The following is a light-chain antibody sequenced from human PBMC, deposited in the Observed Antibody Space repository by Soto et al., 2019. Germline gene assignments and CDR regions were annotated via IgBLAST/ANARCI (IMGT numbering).Light chain of an antibody. CDR3: QQAKTFPWT. CDR2: GAS. CDR1: QGISTS. V-gene: IGKV1-12*01. J-gene: IGKJ1*01. Sequence: DVQMTQSPPFVSASVGDRVAITCRASQGISTSLVWYQHKPGKAPELLIFGASNLQTVVPSRFSGSGSGTDFTLSITSLQPDDSATYYCQQAKTFPWTFGQGTKVEIK.